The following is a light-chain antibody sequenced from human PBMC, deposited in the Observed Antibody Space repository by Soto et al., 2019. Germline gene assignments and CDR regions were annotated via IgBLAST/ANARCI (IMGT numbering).Light chain of an antibody. V-gene: IGKV4-1*01. Sequence: DIVMTQSPDSLAVSLGERATINCKSSQSVLYSSNNKNYLAWYQQKPGQPPKLLIYWASTRESGVPDRFRGSGAGTDFTLTISSLQAEDVAVYYCQQYSPSYRTFGQGTKLEIK. CDR1: QSVLYSSNNKNY. J-gene: IGKJ2*02. CDR3: QQYSPSYRT. CDR2: WAS.